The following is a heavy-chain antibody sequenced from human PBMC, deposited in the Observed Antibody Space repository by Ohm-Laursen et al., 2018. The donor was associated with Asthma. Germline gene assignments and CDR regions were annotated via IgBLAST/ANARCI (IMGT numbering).Heavy chain of an antibody. V-gene: IGHV4-30-4*01. J-gene: IGHJ4*02. CDR1: GGSIGSDDYY. Sequence: SQTLSLTCTVSGGSIGSDDYYWSWIRQPPGKGLEWIGYIYHSVSTYYSPSLKSRVTISVDTSKNQFSLKLSSVTAADTAVYYCASVEYCGGDCYSPFDYWGQGTLVTVSS. D-gene: IGHD2-21*01. CDR2: IYHSVST. CDR3: ASVEYCGGDCYSPFDY.